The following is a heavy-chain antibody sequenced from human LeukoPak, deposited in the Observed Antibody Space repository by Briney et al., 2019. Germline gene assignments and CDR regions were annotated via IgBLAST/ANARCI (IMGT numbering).Heavy chain of an antibody. CDR3: ARGASQAAHFDY. CDR2: IYYSGST. J-gene: IGHJ4*02. D-gene: IGHD1-26*01. Sequence: SETLSLTCTVAGGSISSYYWSWIRQPPGKGLEWIGYIYYSGSTNYNPSLKSRVTISVDTSKNQFSLKLSSVTAADTAVYYCARGASQAAHFDYWGQGTLVTVSS. V-gene: IGHV4-59*01. CDR1: GGSISSYY.